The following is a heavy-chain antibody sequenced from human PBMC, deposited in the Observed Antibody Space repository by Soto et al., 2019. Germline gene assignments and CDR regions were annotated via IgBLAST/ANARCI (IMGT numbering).Heavy chain of an antibody. J-gene: IGHJ4*02. CDR3: ARDNGTYDY. CDR1: GFTFSSYS. V-gene: IGHV3-21*01. Sequence: EVQLVESGGGLVKPGGSLRLSCAASGFTFSSYSMNWVRQAPGKGLEWVSSISSSSSYIYYADSVKGRFTTSRDTAKNSLYLQMNSLRAEDTAVYYCARDNGTYDYWGKGTLVTVSS. CDR2: ISSSSSYI.